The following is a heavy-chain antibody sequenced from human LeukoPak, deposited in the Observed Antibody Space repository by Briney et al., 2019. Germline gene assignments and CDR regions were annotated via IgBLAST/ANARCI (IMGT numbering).Heavy chain of an antibody. CDR2: ISSSSSYI. CDR1: AFTFSSYS. D-gene: IGHD3-22*01. Sequence: PGGSLRLSCAASAFTFSSYSMNWDRQAPGKGLECVSSISSSSSYIYYADSVKGRFTISRDNAKNSLYLQMNSLRAEDTAVYYCARPKAPSDSGYYPNDAFDIWGQGTMVTVSS. V-gene: IGHV3-21*01. J-gene: IGHJ3*02. CDR3: ARPKAPSDSGYYPNDAFDI.